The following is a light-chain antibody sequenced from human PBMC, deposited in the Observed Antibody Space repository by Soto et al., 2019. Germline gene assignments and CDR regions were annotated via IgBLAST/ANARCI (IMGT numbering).Light chain of an antibody. CDR1: QSISSY. V-gene: IGKV1-39*01. Sequence: DIQMTQSPSSLSASVGDRVTITCRASQSISSYLNWYQQKPGKAPKLLIYGASSLQSGVPSRFXXSGSGTDFTLTISSLQPEDFATYYCQQSSSTPFLGTFGQGTRLEMK. CDR3: QQSSSTPFLGT. CDR2: GAS. J-gene: IGKJ5*01.